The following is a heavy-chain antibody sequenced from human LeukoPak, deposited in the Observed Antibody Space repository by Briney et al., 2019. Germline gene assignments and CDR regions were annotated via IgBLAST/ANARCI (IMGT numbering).Heavy chain of an antibody. V-gene: IGHV4-59*01. Sequence: PSETLSLTCTVSGGSISSYYWSWIRQPPGKGLEWIGYIYYSGSTNYNPSLKSRVTISVDTSKSQFSLKLSSVTAADTAVYYCATYGDYDAFDIWGQGTMVTVSS. J-gene: IGHJ3*02. CDR2: IYYSGST. D-gene: IGHD4-17*01. CDR1: GGSISSYY. CDR3: ATYGDYDAFDI.